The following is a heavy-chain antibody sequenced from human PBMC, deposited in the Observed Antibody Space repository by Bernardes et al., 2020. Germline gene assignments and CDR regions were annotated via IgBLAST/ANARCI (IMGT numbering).Heavy chain of an antibody. J-gene: IGHJ3*02. CDR3: ARDSGPTVVRAFEI. Sequence: SESLSLTCSVSGASIGRVYYWSCIPQFPGKGLEWLGYVYYTGPTYYNSSLKSRLSISVDTSENQYSLRLSSVTAADTAVYYCARDSGPTVVRAFEIWGRGTLVTVSS. D-gene: IGHD3-10*01. CDR1: GASIGRVYY. V-gene: IGHV4-31*03. CDR2: VYYTGPT.